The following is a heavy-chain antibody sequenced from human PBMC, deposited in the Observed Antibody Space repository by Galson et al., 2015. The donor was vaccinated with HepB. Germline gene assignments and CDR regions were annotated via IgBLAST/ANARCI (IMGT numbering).Heavy chain of an antibody. CDR3: ARDGSGSHRYGMDV. D-gene: IGHD1-26*01. Sequence: SVKVSCKASGYTFTKYALNWVRQAPGQGLKWMGWINTSTENPTYVQGFTGRFVFSLDTSVSTAYLQISSLKAEDTAVYYCARDGSGSHRYGMDVWGQGTTVTVSS. CDR2: INTSTENP. V-gene: IGHV7-4-1*02. J-gene: IGHJ6*02. CDR1: GYTFTKYA.